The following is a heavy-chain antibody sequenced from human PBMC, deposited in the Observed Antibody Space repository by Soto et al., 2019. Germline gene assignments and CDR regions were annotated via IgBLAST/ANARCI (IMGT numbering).Heavy chain of an antibody. J-gene: IGHJ6*02. CDR2: INPSGGST. CDR3: ARDSHPPALSGDIMRWDV. D-gene: IGHD2-15*01. V-gene: IGHV1-46*01. CDR1: GYTFTSYY. Sequence: ASVKVSCKASGYTFTSYYMHWVRQAPGQGLEWMGIINPSGGSTSYAQKFQGRVTMTRDTSTSTVYMELSSLRSEDTAVYYCARDSHPPALSGDIMRWDVWGQGTTVTVSS.